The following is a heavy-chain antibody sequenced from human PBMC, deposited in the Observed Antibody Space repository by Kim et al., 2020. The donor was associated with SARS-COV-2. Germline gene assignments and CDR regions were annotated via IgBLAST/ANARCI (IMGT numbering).Heavy chain of an antibody. J-gene: IGHJ4*02. Sequence: GSVYYNPSLESRVTISVDTSKNQFSLRLISVTAADTAVYYCATIDTNWGQGTLVTVSS. V-gene: IGHV4-39*01. CDR2: GSV. CDR3: ATIDTN.